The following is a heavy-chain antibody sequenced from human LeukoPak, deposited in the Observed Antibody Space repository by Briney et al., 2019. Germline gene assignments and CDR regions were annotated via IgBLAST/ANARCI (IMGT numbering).Heavy chain of an antibody. Sequence: ASVKVSCKVSGYTLSDLAMHWVRQAPGKGLEWMGGLDPEDGEAIYAQPLQGRVTMTEDTSSDTAYMVLSSLRSEDTAVYYCARVPTGGGNLHYYYMDVWGKGTTVTVSS. CDR3: ARVPTGGGNLHYYYMDV. J-gene: IGHJ6*03. V-gene: IGHV1-24*01. CDR1: GYTLSDLA. D-gene: IGHD4-23*01. CDR2: LDPEDGEA.